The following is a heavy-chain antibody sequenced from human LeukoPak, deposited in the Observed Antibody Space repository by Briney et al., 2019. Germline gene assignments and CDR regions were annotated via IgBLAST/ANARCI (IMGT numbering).Heavy chain of an antibody. J-gene: IGHJ4*02. CDR3: ARVGTLGFDY. V-gene: IGHV3-21*01. Sequence: GGSLRLSCAASGFTFSSYSMNWVSQAPGKGLEWVSSISSSSSYIYYADSVKGRFTISRDNAKNSLYLQMNSLRAEDTAVYYCARVGTLGFDYWGQGTLVTVSS. CDR1: GFTFSSYS. D-gene: IGHD1-14*01. CDR2: ISSSSSYI.